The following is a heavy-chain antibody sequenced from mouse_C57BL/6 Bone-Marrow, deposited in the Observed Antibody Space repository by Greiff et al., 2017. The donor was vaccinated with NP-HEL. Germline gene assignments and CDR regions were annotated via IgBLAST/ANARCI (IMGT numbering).Heavy chain of an antibody. CDR2: IYYSGTI. V-gene: IGHV3-5*01. D-gene: IGHD1-1*01. CDR3: AVGSSPYYAMDY. CDR1: GISITTGNYR. J-gene: IGHJ4*01. Sequence: EVKLMESGPGLVKPSQTVFLTCTVTGISITTGNYRWSWIRQFPGNKLEWIGYIYYSGTITYNPSLTSRTTITRDTPKNQFFLEMNSLTAEDTATYYCAVGSSPYYAMDYWGQGTSVTVSS.